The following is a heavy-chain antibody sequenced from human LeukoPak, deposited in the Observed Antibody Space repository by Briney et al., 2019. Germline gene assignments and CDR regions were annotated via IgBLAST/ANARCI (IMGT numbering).Heavy chain of an antibody. CDR2: IYTSGST. J-gene: IGHJ5*02. V-gene: IGHV4-61*02. CDR3: ARDDSYYDFWSGYSGNWFDP. CDR1: GGSLSSGSYH. D-gene: IGHD3-3*01. Sequence: PSETLSLTCTVSGGSLSSGSYHWSWIRQPAGKGLEWIGRIYTSGSTNYNPTLKSRVTISVDTSKNLFSLKLSSVTAADTAVYYCARDDSYYDFWSGYSGNWFDPWGQGTLVTVSS.